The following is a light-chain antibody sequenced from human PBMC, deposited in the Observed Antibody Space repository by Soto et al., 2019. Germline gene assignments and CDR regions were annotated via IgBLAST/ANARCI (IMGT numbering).Light chain of an antibody. CDR3: QTWGTGIRV. CDR2: LNSDGSH. J-gene: IGLJ1*01. CDR1: SGYSRYA. Sequence: QLVLTQSPSASTSLGASVKLTCTLSSGYSRYAIAWHQQQPEKGPRYLMKLNSDGSHRKGDGIPDRFSASSSGAERYLTISSLQSDDEADYYCQTWGTGIRVFGTGTKVTVL. V-gene: IGLV4-69*01.